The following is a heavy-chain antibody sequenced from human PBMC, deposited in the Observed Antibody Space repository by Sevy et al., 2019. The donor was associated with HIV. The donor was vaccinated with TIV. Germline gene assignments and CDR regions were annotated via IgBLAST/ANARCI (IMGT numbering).Heavy chain of an antibody. CDR1: GGSISSGGYY. D-gene: IGHD4-17*01. CDR2: NYYSGST. Sequence: SETLSLTCTVSGGSISSGGYYWSWIRQHPGKGLEWIGYNYYSGSTYYNPSLKSRVTISVDTSKNQFSLKLSSVTAADTAVYYCARAVRTYGDYVSYFDYWGQGTLVTVSS. V-gene: IGHV4-31*03. CDR3: ARAVRTYGDYVSYFDY. J-gene: IGHJ4*02.